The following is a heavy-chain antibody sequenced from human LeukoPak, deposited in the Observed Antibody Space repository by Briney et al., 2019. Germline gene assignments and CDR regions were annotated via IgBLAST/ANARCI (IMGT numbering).Heavy chain of an antibody. CDR2: IYYCGST. V-gene: IGHV4-59*01. CDR1: GGSISSYY. Sequence: PSETLSLTCTVSGGSISSYYWSWIRQPPGKGLEWIGYIYYCGSTNYNPSLKSRVTISVDTSKNQFSLKLSSVTAADTAVYYCAREVADYYDSSGAYFDYWGQGTLVTVSS. J-gene: IGHJ4*02. CDR3: AREVADYYDSSGAYFDY. D-gene: IGHD3-22*01.